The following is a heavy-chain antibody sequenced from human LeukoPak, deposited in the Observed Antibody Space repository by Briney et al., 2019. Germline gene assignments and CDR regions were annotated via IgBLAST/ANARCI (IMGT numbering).Heavy chain of an antibody. D-gene: IGHD6-13*01. CDR3: AKHPPLYSSSWPYYFDY. CDR2: ISGSGGST. Sequence: GGSLRLSCAASGFTFSSYAMSWVRQAPGKGLEWVSAISGSGGSTYYADSVKGRFTISRDNSKNTLYLQMNSLRAEDTAVYYCAKHPPLYSSSWPYYFDYWGQGTLVTVSS. J-gene: IGHJ4*02. V-gene: IGHV3-23*01. CDR1: GFTFSSYA.